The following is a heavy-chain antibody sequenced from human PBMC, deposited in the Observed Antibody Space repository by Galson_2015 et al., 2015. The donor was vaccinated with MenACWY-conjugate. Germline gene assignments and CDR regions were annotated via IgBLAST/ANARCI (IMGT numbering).Heavy chain of an antibody. Sequence: SLRLSCAASGFTFSTYWMSWVRQAPGKGLEWVASIKPDGSESHYVGSVKGRFTISRDNAKNSLYLQMNSLRDEDTAVYYCARWRWHQSEFDNWGQGTLVTVTS. CDR1: GFTFSTYW. J-gene: IGHJ4*02. CDR3: ARWRWHQSEFDN. V-gene: IGHV3-7*01. CDR2: IKPDGSES. D-gene: IGHD5-24*01.